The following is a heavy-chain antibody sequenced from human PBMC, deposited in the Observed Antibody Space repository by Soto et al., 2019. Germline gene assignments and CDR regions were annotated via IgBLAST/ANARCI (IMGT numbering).Heavy chain of an antibody. V-gene: IGHV3-30-3*01. CDR3: ARDRGSASYYYYGMDV. J-gene: IGHJ6*02. D-gene: IGHD6-19*01. CDR2: ISYDGSNK. CDR1: GFTFSSYA. Sequence: GGSLRLSCAASGFTFSSYAMHWVRQAPGKGLEWVAVISYDGSNKYYADSGKGRFTISRDNSKNTLYLQMNSLRAEDTAVYYCARDRGSASYYYYGMDVWGQGTTVTVSS.